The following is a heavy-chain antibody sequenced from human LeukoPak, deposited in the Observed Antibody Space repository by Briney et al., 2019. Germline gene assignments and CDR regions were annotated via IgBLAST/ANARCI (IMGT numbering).Heavy chain of an antibody. CDR2: IYYSGST. D-gene: IGHD6-13*01. CDR3: ARLSSSWRHFDY. V-gene: IGHV4-59*01. Sequence: SETLSLTCTVSGGSISSYYWNWIRQPPGKGLEWIGYIYYSGSTNYNPSLKSRVTISVDASKNQFSLKLSSVTAADTAVYYCARLSSSWRHFDYWGQGTLVTVSS. J-gene: IGHJ4*02. CDR1: GGSISSYY.